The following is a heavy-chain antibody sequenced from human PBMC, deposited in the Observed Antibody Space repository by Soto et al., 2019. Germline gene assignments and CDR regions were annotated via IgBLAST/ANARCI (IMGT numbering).Heavy chain of an antibody. CDR1: GFILHNYA. Sequence: VQLLESGGDLVQPGGSLRLSCVASGFILHNYAMSWVRQSPGQGLEWVSTIGGTDGDSDGVPWYEDSVKGRFTISRDSYANTLFLQMDNLRAEDSALYYCVKRGRNWGAFEFWGQGTTVVVSS. D-gene: IGHD7-27*01. J-gene: IGHJ3*01. CDR3: VKRGRNWGAFEF. CDR2: IGGTDGDSDGVP. V-gene: IGHV3-23*01.